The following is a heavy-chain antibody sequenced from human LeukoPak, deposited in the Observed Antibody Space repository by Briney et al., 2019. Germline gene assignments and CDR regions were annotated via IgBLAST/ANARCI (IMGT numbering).Heavy chain of an antibody. CDR2: INPNSGGT. J-gene: IGHJ4*02. CDR3: ARDLGYGDYAFDY. V-gene: IGHV1-2*02. Sequence: ASVKVSCKASGYTFTGYYMHWVRQAPAQGLEWMGWINPNSGGTNYAQKFQGRVTMTRDTSISTAYMELNRLRSDDTAVYYCARDLGYGDYAFDYWGQGTLVTVSS. CDR1: GYTFTGYY. D-gene: IGHD4-17*01.